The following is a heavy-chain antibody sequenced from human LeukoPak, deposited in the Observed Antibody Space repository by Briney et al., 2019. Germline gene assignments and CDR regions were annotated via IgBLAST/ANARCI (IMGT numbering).Heavy chain of an antibody. J-gene: IGHJ4*02. Sequence: PGGSLRLSCAASRFTFSSYAMSWVRQAPGKGLEWVSTIRGSGGTTYYADSVKGRFTISRDNSKNTLYLQMNSLRAGDTAVYYCAKDVHYYGSGSYLGGFDYWGQGTLVTVSS. CDR2: IRGSGGTT. D-gene: IGHD3-10*01. V-gene: IGHV3-23*01. CDR3: AKDVHYYGSGSYLGGFDY. CDR1: RFTFSSYA.